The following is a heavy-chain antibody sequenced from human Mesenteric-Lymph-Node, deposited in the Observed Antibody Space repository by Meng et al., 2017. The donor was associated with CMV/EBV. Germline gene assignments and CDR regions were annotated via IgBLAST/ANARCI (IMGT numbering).Heavy chain of an antibody. CDR3: ARDSSGYYWFDP. J-gene: IGHJ5*02. D-gene: IGHD3-22*01. CDR1: GGSINSRNYY. V-gene: IGHV4-39*02. Sequence: CTVAGGSINSRNYYWGWIRQPPGKGLEWIGTIYYSGSTYYNPSLKSRVTISVDTSKNQFSLNLKSVTAADTAVYYCARDSSGYYWFDPWGQGTLVTVSS. CDR2: IYYSGST.